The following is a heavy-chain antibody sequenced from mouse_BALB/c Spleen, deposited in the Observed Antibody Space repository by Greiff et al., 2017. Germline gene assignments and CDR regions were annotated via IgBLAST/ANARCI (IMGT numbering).Heavy chain of an antibody. CDR3: ARDGGGGYFDV. J-gene: IGHJ1*01. Sequence: QVQLQQPGAELVKPGAPVKLSCKASGYTFTSYWMNWVKQRPGRGLEWIGRIDPSDSETHYNQKFKDKATLTVDKSSSTAYIQLSSLTSEDSAVYYCARDGGGGYFDVWGAGTTVTVSS. CDR2: IDPSDSET. CDR1: GYTFTSYW. D-gene: IGHD2-3*01. V-gene: IGHV1-69*02.